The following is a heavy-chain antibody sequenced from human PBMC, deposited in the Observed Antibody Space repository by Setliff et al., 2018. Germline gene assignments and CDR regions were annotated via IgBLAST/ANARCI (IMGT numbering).Heavy chain of an antibody. CDR1: GYSISSDYY. D-gene: IGHD2-2*01. CDR2: MYHSGST. J-gene: IGHJ3*02. CDR3: ARALGYCSRTSCYADAFDI. V-gene: IGHV4-38-2*01. Sequence: PSETLSLTCAVSGYSISSDYYWGWIRQPPGKGLEWIGSMYHSGSTYYNPSLKSRVTISVDTSKNQFSLKLNYVTAADTAVYYCARALGYCSRTSCYADAFDIWGQGTVVTVSS.